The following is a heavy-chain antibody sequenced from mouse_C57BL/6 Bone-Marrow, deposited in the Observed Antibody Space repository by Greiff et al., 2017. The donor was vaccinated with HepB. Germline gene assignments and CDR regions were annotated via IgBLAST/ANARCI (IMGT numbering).Heavy chain of an antibody. J-gene: IGHJ4*01. Sequence: QVQLQQPGAELVKPGASVKLSCKASGYTFTSYWMQWVKQRPGQGLEWIGEIDPSDSYTNYNQKFKGKATLTVDKSSSTAYMQLSSLTSEDSAVYDGAREPLYPYYAIDYWGQGTSVTVSA. CDR3: AREPLYPYYAIDY. CDR2: IDPSDSYT. V-gene: IGHV1-50*01. CDR1: GYTFTSYW. D-gene: IGHD2-12*01.